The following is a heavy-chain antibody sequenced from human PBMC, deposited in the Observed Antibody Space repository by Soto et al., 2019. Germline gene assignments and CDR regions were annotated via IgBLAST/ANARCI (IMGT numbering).Heavy chain of an antibody. V-gene: IGHV1-3*01. Sequence: QVQLVQSGAEVKKPGASVKVSCKASGYTFTSYAMHWVRQAPGQRLEWMGWINAGNGNTKYSQKFQGRVTITRDTSASTAYMELSSLISEDTAVYYCARVVGIAVDDYWGQGTLVTVSS. J-gene: IGHJ4*02. CDR1: GYTFTSYA. D-gene: IGHD6-19*01. CDR2: INAGNGNT. CDR3: ARVVGIAVDDY.